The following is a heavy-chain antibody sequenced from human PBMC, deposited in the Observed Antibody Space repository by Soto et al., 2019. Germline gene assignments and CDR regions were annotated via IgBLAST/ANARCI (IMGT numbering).Heavy chain of an antibody. V-gene: IGHV4-59*01. Sequence: SETLSXTCTVSGGSISSYFYIXVRQPPGKGLEWIGSVYYTGTTYYNPSLKSRVTISVDTSKTQFSLNLRSVTAEDTAVYYCARDLAAVPRAFDDWGRGTLVTVSS. CDR2: VYYTGTT. CDR1: GGSISSYF. CDR3: ARDLAAVPRAFDD. J-gene: IGHJ4*02. D-gene: IGHD6-13*01.